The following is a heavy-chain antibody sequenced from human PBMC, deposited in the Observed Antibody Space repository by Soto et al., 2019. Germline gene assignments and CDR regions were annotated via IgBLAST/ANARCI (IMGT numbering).Heavy chain of an antibody. CDR3: ARDSRDGMDV. V-gene: IGHV4-59*01. J-gene: IGHJ6*02. CDR1: GDSINRYDY. CDR2: VYYSGTT. Sequence: SETLSVTFTFSGDSINRYDYWGWIRQPPGKRLEWIGYVYYSGTTNYNPSLKSRVTISVDLSKNQFSLKLSSVTAADTAVYYCARDSRDGMDVWGQGTTVTVSS.